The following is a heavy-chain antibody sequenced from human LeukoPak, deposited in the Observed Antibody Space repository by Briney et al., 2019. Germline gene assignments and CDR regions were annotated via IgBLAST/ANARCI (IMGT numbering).Heavy chain of an antibody. CDR1: GGSFSSYS. J-gene: IGHJ4*02. Sequence: SETLYLTCAASGGSFSSYSWSWIRQPPGQGLEWIGKINHSGSTNYNPSHKSRATISVDTSKNQLSLELSSVTAADTAVYYCARERVVYCSSTSCQARFDYWGQGTLVTASS. CDR3: ARERVVYCSSTSCQARFDY. V-gene: IGHV4-34*01. CDR2: INHSGST. D-gene: IGHD2-2*01.